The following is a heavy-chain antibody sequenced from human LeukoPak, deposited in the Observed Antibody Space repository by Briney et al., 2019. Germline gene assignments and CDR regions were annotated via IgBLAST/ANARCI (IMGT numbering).Heavy chain of an antibody. V-gene: IGHV4-59*01. CDR3: ARDITVVGWFDP. D-gene: IGHD3-10*01. Sequence: PSETLSLTCTVSGGSISSYYWSWIRQPPGKGLEWIGYIYYSGSTNYNPSLKSRVTISVDTSKNQFSLKLSSVTAADTAVYYCARDITVVGWFDPWGQGTLVTVSS. J-gene: IGHJ5*02. CDR1: GGSISSYY. CDR2: IYYSGST.